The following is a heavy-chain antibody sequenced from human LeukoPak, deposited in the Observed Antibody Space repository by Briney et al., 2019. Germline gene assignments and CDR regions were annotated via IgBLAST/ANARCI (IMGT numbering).Heavy chain of an antibody. CDR1: GFTFSSYG. V-gene: IGHV3-30*02. Sequence: GGSLRLSCAASGFTFSSYGMHWVRQAPGKGLEWVAFIRYDGSNKYYADSVKGRFTTSRDNSKNTLYLQMNSLRAEDTAVYYCAKDSYDFWSGYTSYMDVWGKGTTVTVSS. J-gene: IGHJ6*03. CDR3: AKDSYDFWSGYTSYMDV. CDR2: IRYDGSNK. D-gene: IGHD3-3*01.